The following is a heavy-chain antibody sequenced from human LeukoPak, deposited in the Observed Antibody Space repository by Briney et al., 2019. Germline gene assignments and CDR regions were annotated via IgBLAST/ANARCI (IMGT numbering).Heavy chain of an antibody. J-gene: IGHJ4*02. CDR1: GFTFSSYD. Sequence: GGSLRLSCAASGFTFSSYDLNWVRQAPGKGLEWVSGISPSGDITYYADSVKGRFTISRDNSKYTLYLEVISLTAEDTAVYYCAKDDAWLRFGEWSQGTLVTVSS. D-gene: IGHD3-10*01. CDR2: ISPSGDIT. V-gene: IGHV3-23*01. CDR3: AKDDAWLRFGE.